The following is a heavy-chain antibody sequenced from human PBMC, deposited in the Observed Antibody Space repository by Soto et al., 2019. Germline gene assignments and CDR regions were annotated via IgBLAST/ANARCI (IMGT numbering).Heavy chain of an antibody. CDR3: ARSSTSLYYYYGMDV. D-gene: IGHD2-2*01. J-gene: IGHJ6*02. V-gene: IGHV3-33*01. CDR1: GFTFSSYG. CDR2: IWYDGSNK. Sequence: QVQLVESGGGVVQPGRSLRLSCAASGFTFSSYGMHWVRQAPGKGLEWVAVIWYDGSNKYYADSVKGRFTISRDNSKNTLYLQMKSLRAEDTAVYYCARSSTSLYYYYGMDVWGQGTTVTVS.